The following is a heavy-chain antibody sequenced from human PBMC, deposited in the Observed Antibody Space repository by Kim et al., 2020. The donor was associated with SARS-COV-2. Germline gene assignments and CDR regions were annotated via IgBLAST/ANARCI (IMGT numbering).Heavy chain of an antibody. CDR2: INHSGST. Sequence: SETLSLTCAVYGGSFSGYYWSWIRQPPGKGLEWIGEINHSGSTNYNPSLKSRVTISVDTSKNQFSLKLSSVTAADTAVYYCARLTGTNYDYVWGSYRYFGYFDYWGQGTLVTVSS. CDR1: GGSFSGYY. D-gene: IGHD3-16*02. J-gene: IGHJ4*02. V-gene: IGHV4-34*01. CDR3: ARLTGTNYDYVWGSYRYFGYFDY.